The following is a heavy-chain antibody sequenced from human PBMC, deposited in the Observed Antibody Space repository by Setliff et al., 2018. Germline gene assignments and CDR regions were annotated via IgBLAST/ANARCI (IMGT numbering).Heavy chain of an antibody. CDR3: ARVVPAAMYFDY. J-gene: IGHJ4*02. Sequence: SETLRLSCVASGFTFSRYWMSWIRQPPGKGLEWIGEINHSGSTYYNPSLKSRLTISVDTSENQFSLNLSSVTAADTAVYYCARVVPAAMYFDYWGQGNLVTVSS. CDR2: INHSGST. D-gene: IGHD2-2*01. CDR1: GFTFSRYW. V-gene: IGHV4-34*01.